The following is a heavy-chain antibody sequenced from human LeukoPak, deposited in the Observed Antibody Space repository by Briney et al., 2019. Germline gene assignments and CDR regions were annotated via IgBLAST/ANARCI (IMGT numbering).Heavy chain of an antibody. CDR3: ARDHSGYSYASDAFDI. Sequence: PGGSLRLSCAASGFIFSRYWMYWVRQVPGKGLVWVARISSDGSDPSYADSVEGRFAISRDSARNTLYLQMNSLRAEDTAVYYCARDHSGYSYASDAFDIWGQGTMVTVSS. D-gene: IGHD5-18*01. CDR1: GFIFSRYW. V-gene: IGHV3-74*01. J-gene: IGHJ3*02. CDR2: ISSDGSDP.